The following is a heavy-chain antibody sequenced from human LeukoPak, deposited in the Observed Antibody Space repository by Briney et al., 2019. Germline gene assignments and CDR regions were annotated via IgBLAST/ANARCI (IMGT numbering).Heavy chain of an antibody. Sequence: ASVKVSCKASGYTFTGYYMHWVRQAPGQGLEWMGWINPNSGGTNYAQKFQGRVTMTRDTSISTAYMELSRLRSDDTAVYYCARAYYCGSGSYYPPDYWGQGTLVTVSS. V-gene: IGHV1-2*02. CDR2: INPNSGGT. CDR1: GYTFTGYY. CDR3: ARAYYCGSGSYYPPDY. J-gene: IGHJ4*02. D-gene: IGHD3-10*01.